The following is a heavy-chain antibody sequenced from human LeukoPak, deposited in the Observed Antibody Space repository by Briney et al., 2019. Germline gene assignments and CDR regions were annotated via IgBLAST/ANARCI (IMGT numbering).Heavy chain of an antibody. CDR2: IYSSGSI. CDR1: GGSISSYY. CDR3: ARGSSGYGSGNYHFDY. Sequence: TSETLSLTCTVSGGSISSYYWSWIRQPAGKGLEWIGRIYSSGSINYNPSLKSRVTMSIDTSKNQLSLKLSSVTAADTAVYYCARGSSGYGSGNYHFDYWGQGSLVTVSS. J-gene: IGHJ4*02. V-gene: IGHV4-4*07. D-gene: IGHD3-10*01.